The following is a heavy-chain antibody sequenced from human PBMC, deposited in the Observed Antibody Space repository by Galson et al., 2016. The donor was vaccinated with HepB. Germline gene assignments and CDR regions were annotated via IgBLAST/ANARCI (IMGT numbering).Heavy chain of an antibody. Sequence: SATLSLTCTVSGGSISSSSYYWGWIRQPPGKGLEWIGSIYYSGSTSYNPSPKRRGTISVDKSKNQFSLKLSSVTAADTAVYYCASPIYDYGGNSGWYFDLWGRGTLVTVSS. V-gene: IGHV4-39*01. CDR2: IYYSGST. J-gene: IGHJ2*01. CDR1: GGSISSSSYY. D-gene: IGHD4-23*01. CDR3: ASPIYDYGGNSGWYFDL.